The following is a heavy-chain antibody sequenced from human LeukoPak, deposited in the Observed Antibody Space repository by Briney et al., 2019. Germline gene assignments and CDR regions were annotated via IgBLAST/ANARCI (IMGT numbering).Heavy chain of an antibody. CDR2: IYFSGRT. Sequence: SETLSLTCNVSGGSISSSSYYWGWIRQPPGKGLEWIGSIYFSGRTYYNMSLKSRVTIAIDTSKNQFSLKVNSVTAADTAVYYCARDNPYGSGTDYWGQGTLVTVSS. J-gene: IGHJ4*02. D-gene: IGHD3-10*01. CDR3: ARDNPYGSGTDY. CDR1: GGSISSSSYY. V-gene: IGHV4-39*07.